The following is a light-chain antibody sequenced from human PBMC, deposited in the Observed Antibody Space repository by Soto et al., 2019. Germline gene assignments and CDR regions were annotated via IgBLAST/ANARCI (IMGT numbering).Light chain of an antibody. J-gene: IGLJ2*01. Sequence: QSVLTQPPSASGTPGQRVTISCSGSSSNIGSNTVNWYQQLPGTAPKLLIYSNNQRPSGVPDRFSGSKSGTSASLAISGLQSKDEADYYCAAWDDSLNGVFGGGTKLTVL. CDR1: SSNIGSNT. V-gene: IGLV1-44*01. CDR3: AAWDDSLNGV. CDR2: SNN.